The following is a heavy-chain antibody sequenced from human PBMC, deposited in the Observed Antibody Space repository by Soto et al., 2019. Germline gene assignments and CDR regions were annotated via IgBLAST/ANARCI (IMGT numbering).Heavy chain of an antibody. CDR1: GFTFSSYA. J-gene: IGHJ4*02. D-gene: IGHD5-12*01. V-gene: IGHV3-23*01. CDR2: ISGSGGST. CDR3: ARDSLGGYVVY. Sequence: GVLRLSCAASGFTFSSYAMSWVRQAPGKGLEWVSAISGSGGSTYYADSVKGRFTISRDNSKNTLYLQMNSLRAEDTAVYYCARDSLGGYVVYWGQGTRVTVSS.